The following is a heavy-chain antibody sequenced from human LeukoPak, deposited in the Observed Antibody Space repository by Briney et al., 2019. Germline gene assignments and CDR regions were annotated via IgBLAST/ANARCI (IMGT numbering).Heavy chain of an antibody. CDR3: ARAKGIVEPISDEQYFQD. CDR2: ISSSGEI. J-gene: IGHJ1*01. Sequence: SETLSLTCSVSGGSVRSGTYYWTWIRQHPMKGLDWIGYISSSGEIDYNPSPKSRLSISLDMSKNQFSLRLSSVSAADTAVYYRARAKGIVEPISDEQYFQDWGQGTLVTVSS. V-gene: IGHV4-31*03. CDR1: GGSVRSGTYY. D-gene: IGHD3-22*01.